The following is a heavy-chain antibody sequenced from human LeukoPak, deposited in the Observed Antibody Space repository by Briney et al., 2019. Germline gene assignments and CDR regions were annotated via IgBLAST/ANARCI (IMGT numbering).Heavy chain of an antibody. Sequence: SETLSLTCTVSGASISGSGYYWGWIRQPPGRGLEWIGSIYSSGSTYYNASLQSRVTISIETYKNQISLRLNSVTAADTAMYCCAKSGGYGLIDYWGQGTLVTVSS. CDR1: GASISGSGYY. CDR2: IYSSGST. CDR3: AKSGGYGLIDY. D-gene: IGHD1-26*01. J-gene: IGHJ4*02. V-gene: IGHV4-39*01.